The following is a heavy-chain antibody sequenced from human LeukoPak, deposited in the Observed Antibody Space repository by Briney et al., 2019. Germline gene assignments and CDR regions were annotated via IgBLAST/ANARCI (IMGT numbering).Heavy chain of an antibody. CDR3: ARVRGLLSRLSNYFDY. Sequence: PGGSLRLSCAASGFTFSSYGMHWVRQTPGKGLEWVAVIWYDGSNKYYADSVKGRFTISRDNSKNTLYLQMNSLRAEDTAVYYCARVRGLLSRLSNYFDYWGQGTLVTVSS. J-gene: IGHJ4*02. V-gene: IGHV3-33*01. D-gene: IGHD3-10*01. CDR1: GFTFSSYG. CDR2: IWYDGSNK.